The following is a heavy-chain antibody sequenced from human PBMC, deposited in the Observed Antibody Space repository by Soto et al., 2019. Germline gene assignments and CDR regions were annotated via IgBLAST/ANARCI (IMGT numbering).Heavy chain of an antibody. CDR1: GGSLSSSAYS. Sequence: QLQLQESGSRLVRPSQTLSLTCAVSGGSLSSSAYSWSWIRQTPGKGLEWIGFIYQSGSTYYNPSLKSRVTLSLDRPKNQIALKLTSVTAADTAVYYCARELLYYGSSGYSWDAAFDIWGQGIMVTVSS. V-gene: IGHV4-30-2*01. CDR2: IYQSGST. J-gene: IGHJ3*02. CDR3: ARELLYYGSSGYSWDAAFDI. D-gene: IGHD3-22*01.